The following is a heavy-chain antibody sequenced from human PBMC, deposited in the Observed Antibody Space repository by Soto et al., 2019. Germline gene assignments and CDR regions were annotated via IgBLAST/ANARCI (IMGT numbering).Heavy chain of an antibody. CDR1: GFTFSSYS. V-gene: IGHV3-21*01. D-gene: IGHD2-15*01. Sequence: GGSLRLSCAASGFTFSSYSMNWVRQAPGKGLEWVSSISSSSSYIYYADSVKGRFTISRDNAKNSLYLQMNSLRAEDTAVYYCARAVTTRVVVAATLYYYYMDVWGKGTTVTVSS. CDR3: ARAVTTRVVVAATLYYYYMDV. J-gene: IGHJ6*03. CDR2: ISSSSSYI.